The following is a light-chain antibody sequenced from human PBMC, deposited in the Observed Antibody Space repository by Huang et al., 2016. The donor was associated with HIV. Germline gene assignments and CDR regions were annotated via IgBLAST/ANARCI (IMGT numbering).Light chain of an antibody. J-gene: IGKJ2*01. V-gene: IGKV1-39*01. CDR1: QSITSF. Sequence: DIQMTQSPSSLSASLGARVTITCRASQSITSFLNWYQQKPGKAPELLIYTASSLQSGVPSRFSGSGSGTEFTLTINSLQPEDFATYFCQQSYSIPYTFGQGTKLEIK. CDR3: QQSYSIPYT. CDR2: TAS.